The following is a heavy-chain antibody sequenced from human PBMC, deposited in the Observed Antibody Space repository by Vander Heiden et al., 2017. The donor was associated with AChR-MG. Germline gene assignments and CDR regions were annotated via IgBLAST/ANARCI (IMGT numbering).Heavy chain of an antibody. D-gene: IGHD3-10*01. CDR2: ISGSGGST. V-gene: IGHV3-23*01. J-gene: IGHJ6*01. CDR1: GFTFSSYA. Sequence: EVQLLASGGGLVQPGGSLRLSCAPSGFTFSSYAMSWVRQAPGKGLEWVSAISGSGGSTYYADSVKGRFTISRDNSKNTLYLQMNSLRAEDTAVYYCAKHGINTRHGMDVWGEGTTVTVSS. CDR3: AKHGINTRHGMDV.